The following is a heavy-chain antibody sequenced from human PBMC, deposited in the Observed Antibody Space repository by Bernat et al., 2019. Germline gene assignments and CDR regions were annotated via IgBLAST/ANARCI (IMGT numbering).Heavy chain of an antibody. D-gene: IGHD3-22*01. Sequence: EVHLVESGGGLVQPGGSLRLSCAASGFMFSDHYMDWVRQAPGKGLEWLGRINKGNSHTTEYAASVKGRFTVSRDDSRNSLVLQLNSLSAEDTAVYYCARSTSGSILDYWGQGTLVSVSS. V-gene: IGHV3-72*01. J-gene: IGHJ4*02. CDR1: GFMFSDHY. CDR2: INKGNSHTT. CDR3: ARSTSGSILDY.